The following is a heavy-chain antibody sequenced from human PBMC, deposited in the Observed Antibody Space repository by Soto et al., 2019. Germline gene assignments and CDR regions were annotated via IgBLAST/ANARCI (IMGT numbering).Heavy chain of an antibody. Sequence: EVQLLESGGGLAQPGGSLRLSCAASGFTFINDAMSWVRQAPGKGLEWGSGISSSGGSTYYADSVKGRFTISRDNSKNTLDLQMISPRAEDTAVYYCARDSSAGLYLDGWGQGTVVTVSS. CDR3: ARDSSAGLYLDG. CDR2: ISSSGGST. D-gene: IGHD6-13*01. CDR1: GFTFINDA. V-gene: IGHV3-23*01. J-gene: IGHJ4*02.